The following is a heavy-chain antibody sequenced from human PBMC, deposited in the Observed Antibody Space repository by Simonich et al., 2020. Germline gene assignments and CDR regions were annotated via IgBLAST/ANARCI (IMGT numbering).Heavy chain of an antibody. D-gene: IGHD2-15*01. V-gene: IGHV1-69*06. CDR3: ARGGLADRRIVYYYYMDV. Sequence: QVQLVQSGAEVKKPGSSVKVSCKASGGTFSSYASSWVRQAPGQGLEWRGGIIPILDKATDAQKFQGRVTITADKSTSTAYMELSSLRSEDTAVYYCARGGLADRRIVYYYYMDVWGKGTTVTVSS. CDR1: GGTFSSYA. J-gene: IGHJ6*03. CDR2: IIPILDKA.